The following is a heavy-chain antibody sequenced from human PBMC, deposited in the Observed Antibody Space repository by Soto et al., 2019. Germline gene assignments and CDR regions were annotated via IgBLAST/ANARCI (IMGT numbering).Heavy chain of an antibody. D-gene: IGHD2-21*02. CDR1: GYTFTGYY. Sequence: QVQLVQSGAEVKKPGASVKVSCKASGYTFTGYYMHWVRQAPGQGLEWMGWINPNSGGTNYAQKFQGWVTMTRDTXIXTXXMELSRPRSDDTAVYYGARDPAYCGGDCGQYGMDVWGQGTTVTVSS. CDR2: INPNSGGT. V-gene: IGHV1-2*04. CDR3: ARDPAYCGGDCGQYGMDV. J-gene: IGHJ6*02.